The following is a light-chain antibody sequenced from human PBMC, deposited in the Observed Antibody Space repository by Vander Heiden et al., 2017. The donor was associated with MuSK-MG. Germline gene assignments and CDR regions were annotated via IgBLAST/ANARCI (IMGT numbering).Light chain of an antibody. CDR1: SSDVGGYNY. CDR3: CSYAGNSVV. J-gene: IGLJ2*01. Sequence: QSALTQPRSGSGSPGQSVTIPCTGTSSDVGGYNYVSWYQQHPGKAPKLMVYAVSERPSGVPDRFSGSKSGNTASLAISGLQAEDEADYFCCSYAGNSVVFGGGTKLTVL. V-gene: IGLV2-11*01. CDR2: AVS.